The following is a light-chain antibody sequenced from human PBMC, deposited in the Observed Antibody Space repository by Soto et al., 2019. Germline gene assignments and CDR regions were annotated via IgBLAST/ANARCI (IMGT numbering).Light chain of an antibody. V-gene: IGKV3-20*01. CDR1: ESVSSNN. J-gene: IGKJ2*01. Sequence: EIVLTQSPGTLSLSPGERATLSCRASESVSSNNLAWYQHRPGRAPRLLIYGASSRATGIPDRFSGSGSGTDFTLTISRLEPEDFAVYLCQQYGSPYTFGQGTKLEIK. CDR2: GAS. CDR3: QQYGSPYT.